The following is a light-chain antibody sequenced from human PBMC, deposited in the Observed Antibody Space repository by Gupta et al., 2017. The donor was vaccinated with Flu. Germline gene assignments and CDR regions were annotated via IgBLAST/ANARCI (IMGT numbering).Light chain of an antibody. CDR1: SGHSSYA. CDR2: LNSDGSH. CDR3: QTWGTGIRV. V-gene: IGLV4-69*01. Sequence: VKLTCTLSSGHSSYAIAWHQQQPEKGPRYLMKLNSDGSHSKGDGIPDRFSGSSSGAERYLTISSLQSEDEADYYCQTWGTGIRVFGGGTELTVL. J-gene: IGLJ2*01.